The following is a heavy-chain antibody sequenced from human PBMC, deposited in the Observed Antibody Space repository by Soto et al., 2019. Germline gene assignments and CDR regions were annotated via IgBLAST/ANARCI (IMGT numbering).Heavy chain of an antibody. Sequence: QITLKESGPTLVKPTQTLTLTCTFSGFSLSTSGVGVGWIRQPPGKALEWLALIYWDDDKRYSPSLKSRLTITKDTSKIQVVLTMTNMDPVDTATYYWAHRLRDSGYDYFDYWGQGTLVTVSS. CDR3: AHRLRDSGYDYFDY. CDR2: IYWDDDK. D-gene: IGHD5-12*01. CDR1: GFSLSTSGVG. J-gene: IGHJ4*02. V-gene: IGHV2-5*02.